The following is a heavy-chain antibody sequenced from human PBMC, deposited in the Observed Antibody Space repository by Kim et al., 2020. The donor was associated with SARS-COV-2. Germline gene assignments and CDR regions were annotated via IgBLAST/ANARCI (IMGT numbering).Heavy chain of an antibody. J-gene: IGHJ6*02. Sequence: DTGKGRFTISRDKSKNTLYLQMNSLGAEDTAVYYCARDRAARVHYYGMDVWGQGTTVTVSS. D-gene: IGHD3-10*01. V-gene: IGHV3-30*07. CDR3: ARDRAARVHYYGMDV.